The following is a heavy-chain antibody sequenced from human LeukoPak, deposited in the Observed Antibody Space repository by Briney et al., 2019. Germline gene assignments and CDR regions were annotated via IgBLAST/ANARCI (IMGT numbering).Heavy chain of an antibody. CDR3: ARAAVTTSRYFQH. CDR2: ICNSGHT. D-gene: IGHD4-17*01. CDR1: GGSISNYY. J-gene: IGHJ1*01. V-gene: IGHV4-59*01. Sequence: SETLSLTCTVSGGSISNYYWSWIRQPPGKGLEWIGYICNSGHTSYNPSLKSRVTISEDTSKNQLSLKLSSVTAADTAVYYCARAAVTTSRYFQHWGQGTLVTVSS.